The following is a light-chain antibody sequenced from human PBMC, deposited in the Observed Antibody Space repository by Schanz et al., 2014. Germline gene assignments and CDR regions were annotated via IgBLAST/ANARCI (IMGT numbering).Light chain of an antibody. Sequence: EIVMTQSPATLSVSPGERATLSCRASQSVSSNLAWYQQKPGQAPRLLIYGASTRATGIPARFSGSGSGTDFTLTISRLEPEDFAVYYCQQYGSSPSFGPGTKVDIK. J-gene: IGKJ3*01. CDR3: QQYGSSPS. CDR2: GAS. V-gene: IGKV3-15*01. CDR1: QSVSSN.